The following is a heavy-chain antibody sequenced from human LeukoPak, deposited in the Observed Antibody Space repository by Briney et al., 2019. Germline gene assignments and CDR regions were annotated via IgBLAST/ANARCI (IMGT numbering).Heavy chain of an antibody. V-gene: IGHV3-11*04. D-gene: IGHD5-24*01. J-gene: IGHJ6*04. CDR2: ISASGDTK. CDR3: ARDKGQGYTLDV. CDR1: GFIFDDYN. Sequence: KPGGSLRLSCAASGFIFDDYNMNWIRQAPGKGLEWVSYISASGDTKYYADSVKGRFTISRDNAKNSLFLQMNSLRAEDTAVYYCARDKGQGYTLDVWGKGTTVTVSS.